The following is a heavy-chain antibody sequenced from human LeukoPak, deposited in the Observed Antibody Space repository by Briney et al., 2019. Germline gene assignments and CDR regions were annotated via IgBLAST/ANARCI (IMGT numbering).Heavy chain of an antibody. CDR3: AKDRGRTTVTRDYYYGMDV. V-gene: IGHV3-30*04. D-gene: IGHD4-17*01. Sequence: GGSLRLSCAASGFTFSSYAMHWVRQAPGKGLEWVAVISYDGSNKYYADSVKGRFTISRDNSKNTLYLQMSSLRAEDTAVYYCAKDRGRTTVTRDYYYGMDVWGQGTTVTVSS. CDR2: ISYDGSNK. J-gene: IGHJ6*02. CDR1: GFTFSSYA.